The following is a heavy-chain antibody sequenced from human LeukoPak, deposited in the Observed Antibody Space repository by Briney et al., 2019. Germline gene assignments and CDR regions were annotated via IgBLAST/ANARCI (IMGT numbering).Heavy chain of an antibody. J-gene: IGHJ4*02. D-gene: IGHD3-10*01. CDR3: VRHCYASGSDPLCYFDY. Sequence: PSETLSLTCTVSGGSISSGDYYWSWIRQPPGKGLVWIGYIYYSGGTYYNPSLKSRVTISVDTSKNQFSLKLSSVTAADTAVYYCVRHCYASGSDPLCYFDYWGQGTLVTVSS. CDR2: IYYSGGT. V-gene: IGHV4-30-4*01. CDR1: GGSISSGDYY.